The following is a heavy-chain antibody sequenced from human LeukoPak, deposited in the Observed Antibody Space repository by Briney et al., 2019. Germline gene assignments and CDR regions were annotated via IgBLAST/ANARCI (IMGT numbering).Heavy chain of an antibody. D-gene: IGHD6-6*01. CDR3: ARDQYSSSSGGAFDI. J-gene: IGHJ3*02. CDR1: GGSISSYY. Sequence: SETLSLTCTVSGGSISSYYWSWIRQPAGKGLEWIGRIYTSGSTNYNPSLKSRVTMSVDTSKNQLSLKLSSVTAADTAVYYCARDQYSSSSGGAFDIWGQGTMVTVSS. CDR2: IYTSGST. V-gene: IGHV4-4*07.